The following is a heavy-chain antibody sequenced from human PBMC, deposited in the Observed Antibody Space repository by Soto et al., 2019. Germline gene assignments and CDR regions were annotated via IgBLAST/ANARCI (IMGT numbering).Heavy chain of an antibody. J-gene: IGHJ4*02. CDR1: GYTFTSYA. D-gene: IGHD1-26*01. Sequence: QVQLVQSGAEVKKPGASVKVSCKASGYTFTSYAMHWVRQAPGQRLEWMGWINAGNGNTKYSQKFQGRVTITRDTSASTAYMELSSLRSEATAVYYCARDVGVGAASDYWGQGTLVTVSS. V-gene: IGHV1-3*01. CDR2: INAGNGNT. CDR3: ARDVGVGAASDY.